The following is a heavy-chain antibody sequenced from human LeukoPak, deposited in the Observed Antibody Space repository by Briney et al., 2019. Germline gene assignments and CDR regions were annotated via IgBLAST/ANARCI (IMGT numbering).Heavy chain of an antibody. CDR1: GFTFNSYG. CDR2: IRYDGSNK. J-gene: IGHJ4*02. Sequence: GESLTLSCAASGFTFNSYGMHWVRQAPGKGLEWVAFIRYDGSNKYYADSVKGRFTISRDNSKNTLYLQMNSLRAEDTAVYYCAKDQKWFGESYYLDYWGQGTLVTVSS. CDR3: AKDQKWFGESYYLDY. D-gene: IGHD3-10*01. V-gene: IGHV3-30*02.